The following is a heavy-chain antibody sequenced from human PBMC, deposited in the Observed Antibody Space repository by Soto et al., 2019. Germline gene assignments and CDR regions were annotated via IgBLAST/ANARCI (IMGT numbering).Heavy chain of an antibody. V-gene: IGHV1-69*13. J-gene: IGHJ4*02. CDR3: ARDQYSGSYVFDY. Sequence: GASVKVSCKASGGTFSSYAISWVRQAPGQGLEWMGGIIPIFGTANYAQKFQGRVTITADESTSTAYMELSSLRSEDTAVYYCARDQYSGSYVFDYWGQGTLVTVSS. D-gene: IGHD1-26*01. CDR1: GGTFSSYA. CDR2: IIPIFGTA.